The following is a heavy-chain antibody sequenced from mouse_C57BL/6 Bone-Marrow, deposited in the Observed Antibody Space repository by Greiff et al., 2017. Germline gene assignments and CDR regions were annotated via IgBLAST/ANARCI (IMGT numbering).Heavy chain of an antibody. Sequence: VQLQQSGAELVRPGASVKLSCTASGFNIKDDYMHWVKQRPEQGLEWIGWIDPENGDTEYASKFQGKATITADTSSNTAYLQLSSLTSEDTAVYYCTTEGWYFDVWGIGTTVTVSS. CDR3: TTEGWYFDV. CDR2: IDPENGDT. J-gene: IGHJ1*03. CDR1: GFNIKDDY. V-gene: IGHV14-4*01.